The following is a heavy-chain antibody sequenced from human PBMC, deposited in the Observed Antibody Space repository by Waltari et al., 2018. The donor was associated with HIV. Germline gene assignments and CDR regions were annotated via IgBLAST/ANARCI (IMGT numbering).Heavy chain of an antibody. V-gene: IGHV3-74*01. J-gene: IGHJ3*02. CDR3: ARDRQPFDI. Sequence: EVQVVESGGGLVQPGGSLRLSGAASGFTFRHYWMHWVRKAPGKGLVWVSRINGDGSSTAYADSVKGRFTISRDNAKNTLYLQMNSLRAEDTAVYYCARDRQPFDIWGQGTMVTVSS. D-gene: IGHD6-13*01. CDR1: GFTFRHYW. CDR2: INGDGSST.